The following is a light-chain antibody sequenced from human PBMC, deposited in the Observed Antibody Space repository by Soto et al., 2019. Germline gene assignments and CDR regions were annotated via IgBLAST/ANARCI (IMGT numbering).Light chain of an antibody. CDR2: YAS. CDR1: QSVSNN. CDR3: QQYNDWPPIT. V-gene: IGKV3-15*01. Sequence: EIMMTQSPATLSVSPGESATLSCRASQSVSNNLAWYQHKPGQAPRLLIYYASTRATGIPARFSGSGSGTEFNRTISSLQSEDFALYYCQQYNDWPPITFGQGTRLEIK. J-gene: IGKJ5*01.